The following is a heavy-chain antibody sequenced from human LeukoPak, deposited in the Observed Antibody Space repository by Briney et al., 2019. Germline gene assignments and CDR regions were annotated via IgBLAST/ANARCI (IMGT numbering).Heavy chain of an antibody. CDR3: ARHRGPSLHSSGYFDY. Sequence: GRSLRLSCAASGFPFSGYAIHWVHQAPGKGLEWVAVISHDGTNKYYADSVKGRFTISRDNSKNTLYLQMNSLRTEDTAVYYCARHRGPSLHSSGYFDYWGQGTLVTVSS. D-gene: IGHD3-22*01. CDR2: ISHDGTNK. CDR1: GFPFSGYA. J-gene: IGHJ4*02. V-gene: IGHV3-30-3*01.